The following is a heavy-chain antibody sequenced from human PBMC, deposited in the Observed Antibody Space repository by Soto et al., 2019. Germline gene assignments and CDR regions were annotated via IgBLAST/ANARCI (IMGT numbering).Heavy chain of an antibody. Sequence: QVQLVESGGGVVQPGRSLRLSCAASGFTFSSDGMHWVRQAPGKGLEWVAVISYDGNNKYYADSVKGRFTISRDNSKNPLYLQMNSLRAEDTAVYYCAPWFGAFDYWGQGTLVTVSS. V-gene: IGHV3-30*03. D-gene: IGHD3-10*01. CDR2: ISYDGNNK. CDR1: GFTFSSDG. CDR3: APWFGAFDY. J-gene: IGHJ4*02.